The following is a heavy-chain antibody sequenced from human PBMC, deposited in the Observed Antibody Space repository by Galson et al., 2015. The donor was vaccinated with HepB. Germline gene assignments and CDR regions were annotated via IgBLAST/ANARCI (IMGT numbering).Heavy chain of an antibody. J-gene: IGHJ4*02. D-gene: IGHD6-13*01. V-gene: IGHV5-10-1*01. CDR1: GYSFTSYW. CDR2: IDPSDSYT. Sequence: QSGAEVKKPGESLRISCKGSGYSFTSYWISWVRQMPGKGLEWMGRIDPSDSYTNYSPSFQGHVTISADKSISTGYLQWSSLKASYTAMYYCARHGKDSSSWLDYWGQGTLVTVSS. CDR3: ARHGKDSSSWLDY.